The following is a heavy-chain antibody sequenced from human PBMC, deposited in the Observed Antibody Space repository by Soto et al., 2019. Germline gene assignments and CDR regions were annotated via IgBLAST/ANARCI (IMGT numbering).Heavy chain of an antibody. Sequence: PGGSLRLSCAASGFMFSTYAMTWVRQAPGRGLEWVSTILHDETPFYTDSVKGRFTISRDNVRGTLYLQMNGLRVEDAALYYCAKDLFPTSGQRFFFESWGQGTLVTVS. D-gene: IGHD2-21*01. CDR2: ILHDETP. CDR3: AKDLFPTSGQRFFFES. CDR1: GFMFSTYA. J-gene: IGHJ4*02. V-gene: IGHV3-23*01.